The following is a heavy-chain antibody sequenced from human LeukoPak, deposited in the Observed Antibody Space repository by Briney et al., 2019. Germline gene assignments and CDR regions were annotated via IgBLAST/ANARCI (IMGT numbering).Heavy chain of an antibody. CDR2: ISSSSTYT. Sequence: GGSLRLSCAASGFPFSSYSVNWVRQAPGKGLEWVSSISSSSTYTYYADSVKGRFTISRDNANNSLYLQMNSLRVEDTAVYYCARERGAGLSSSWVDYWGQGTLVTVSS. V-gene: IGHV3-21*01. CDR1: GFPFSSYS. D-gene: IGHD6-13*01. CDR3: ARERGAGLSSSWVDY. J-gene: IGHJ4*02.